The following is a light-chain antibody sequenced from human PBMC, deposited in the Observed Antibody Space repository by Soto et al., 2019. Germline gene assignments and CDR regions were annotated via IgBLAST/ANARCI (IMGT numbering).Light chain of an antibody. J-gene: IGLJ2*01. CDR2: DVS. CDR1: SSDVGGYNY. CDR3: SSYTSSSTFVV. Sequence: QSALTQRASVSGSPGQSITISCTGTSSDVGGYNYVSWYQQHPGKAPKLMIYDVSNRPSGVSNRFSGSKSGNTASLTISGLQADDEADYYCSSYTSSSTFVVFGGGTKVTVL. V-gene: IGLV2-14*01.